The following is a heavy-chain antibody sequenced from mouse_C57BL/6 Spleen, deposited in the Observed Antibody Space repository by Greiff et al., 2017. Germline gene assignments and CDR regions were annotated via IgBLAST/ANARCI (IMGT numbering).Heavy chain of an antibody. CDR3: ARTYGSSPSAWFAY. CDR1: GFNITDYY. D-gene: IGHD1-1*01. J-gene: IGHJ3*01. CDR2: IDPEDGET. Sequence: EVQLQQSGAELVKPGASVKLSCTASGFNITDYYMHWVKQRTEQGLEWIGRIDPEDGETKYAPKFPGKATITADTSSNTAYLQLSSLTSEDAAVYYCARTYGSSPSAWFAYWGQGTLVTVSA. V-gene: IGHV14-2*01.